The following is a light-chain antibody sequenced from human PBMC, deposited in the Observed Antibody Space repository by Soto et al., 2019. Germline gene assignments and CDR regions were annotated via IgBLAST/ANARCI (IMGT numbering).Light chain of an antibody. CDR3: QQFSTYPLA. J-gene: IGKJ4*01. V-gene: IGKV1-13*02. CDR1: QGISSA. Sequence: AIQLTQSPSSLSASVGDRVTITCRASQGISSALAWYQQKPGKAPKLLLYDASSLESGVPSRFSGSGSGTDFTLTISSLQPGDFATYYCQQFSTYPLAFGGGTKVEI. CDR2: DAS.